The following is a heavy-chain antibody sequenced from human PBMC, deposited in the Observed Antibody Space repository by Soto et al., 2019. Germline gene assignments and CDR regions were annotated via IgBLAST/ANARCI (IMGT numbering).Heavy chain of an antibody. D-gene: IGHD1-1*01. CDR1: GFIFSSYG. J-gene: IGHJ6*02. CDR2: ISYDGSEK. Sequence: QEQLVESGGGVVQPGRSLRLSCAASGFIFSSYGMHWVRQSPGKGLEWVALISYDGSEKYYADSVKGRFTISRDNSEKTHYLQMNSLRPEDTAVYYCAREDTVGTYYYYGVDVWGHGTTVTVSS. V-gene: IGHV3-30-3*01. CDR3: AREDTVGTYYYYGVDV.